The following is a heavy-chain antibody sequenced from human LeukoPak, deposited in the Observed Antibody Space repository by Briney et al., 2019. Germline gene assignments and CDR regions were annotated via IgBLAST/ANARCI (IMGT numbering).Heavy chain of an antibody. CDR1: GFPFSNYA. Sequence: PGGSLRLSCAASGFPFSNYARHWGRQAPGKGLEWVAVISYDGTDRYYADSVKGRFTISRDNSKNTRSLQMSSLRPDDTAVYYCARSRGATGFYWVDYWGQGTLVTVSS. CDR2: ISYDGTDR. D-gene: IGHD3-9*01. CDR3: ARSRGATGFYWVDY. J-gene: IGHJ4*02. V-gene: IGHV3-30-3*01.